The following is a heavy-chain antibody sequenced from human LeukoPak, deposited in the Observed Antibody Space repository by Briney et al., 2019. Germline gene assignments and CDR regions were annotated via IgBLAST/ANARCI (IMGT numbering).Heavy chain of an antibody. D-gene: IGHD4-17*01. CDR3: ARAVTVTTMYYYYYMDV. CDR1: GYTFTSYG. V-gene: IGHV7-4-1*02. J-gene: IGHJ6*03. CDR2: INTNTGNP. Sequence: ASVKVSCKASGYTFTSYGISWVRQAPGQGLEWMGWINTNTGNPTYAQGFTGRFVFSLDTSVSTAYLQISSLKAEDTAVYYCARAVTVTTMYYYYYMDVWGKGTTVTVSS.